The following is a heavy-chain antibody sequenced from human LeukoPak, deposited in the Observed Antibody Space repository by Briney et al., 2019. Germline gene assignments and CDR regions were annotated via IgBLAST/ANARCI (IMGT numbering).Heavy chain of an antibody. V-gene: IGHV3-11*04. CDR3: ARAVAGPEYYFDY. CDR2: INTGDGTI. CDR1: GFTFSNYY. D-gene: IGHD6-19*01. J-gene: IGHJ4*02. Sequence: PGGSLRLSCSASGFTFSNYYMSWFRQAPGKGLEWISYINTGDGTIYYADSVKGRFTISRDNAKNSLYLQMNSLRAEDTAVYYCARAVAGPEYYFDYWGQGTLVTVSS.